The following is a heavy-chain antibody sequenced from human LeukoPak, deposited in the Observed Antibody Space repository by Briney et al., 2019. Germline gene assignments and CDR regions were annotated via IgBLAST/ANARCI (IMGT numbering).Heavy chain of an antibody. CDR1: GYSFVGYY. V-gene: IGHV1-2*02. D-gene: IGHD5-12*01. Sequence: ASVKVCCKASGYSFVGYYLHWVRQPPGQGLEWMSWIDPYTGNTHYAQKFQGRLTVTRDTSISITYMRLGCLTSDDWAMYYCAREYSASEHWGQGTLVTVSS. CDR2: IDPYTGNT. CDR3: AREYSASEH. J-gene: IGHJ1*01.